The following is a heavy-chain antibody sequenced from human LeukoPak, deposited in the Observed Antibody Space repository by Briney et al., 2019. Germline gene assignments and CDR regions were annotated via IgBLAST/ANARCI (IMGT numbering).Heavy chain of an antibody. Sequence: RPGGTLRLSCAASGFTFSSYGMSWVRQAPGKGLEWVSAISGSGGSTYYADSVKGRFTISRDNSKNTLSVQMNSLRTEDTAVYYCAKGGGALGFDYWGQGTLVTVSS. CDR2: ISGSGGST. V-gene: IGHV3-23*01. CDR1: GFTFSSYG. CDR3: AKGGGALGFDY. D-gene: IGHD3-10*01. J-gene: IGHJ4*02.